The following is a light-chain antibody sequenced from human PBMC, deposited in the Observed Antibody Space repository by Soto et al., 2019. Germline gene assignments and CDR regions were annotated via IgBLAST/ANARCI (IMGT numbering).Light chain of an antibody. J-gene: IGKJ3*01. Sequence: EIVITQSPATLSVSPGERATLSCRASQSVSRNLAWYQQKPGQAPRLLIYGASTRATGIPARFSGSGSGTEFTLTISSLQSEDFAVYYCQQYNNWPPIFTLGPGTKVDIK. CDR1: QSVSRN. V-gene: IGKV3-15*01. CDR2: GAS. CDR3: QQYNNWPPIFT.